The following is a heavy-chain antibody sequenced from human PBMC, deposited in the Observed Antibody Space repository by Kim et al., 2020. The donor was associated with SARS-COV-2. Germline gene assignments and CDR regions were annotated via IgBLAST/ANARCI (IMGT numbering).Heavy chain of an antibody. CDR3: AKDSMLLRYYYYGMDV. J-gene: IGHJ6*02. CDR2: ISWNSGSI. CDR1: GFTFDDYA. Sequence: GGSLRLSCAASGFTFDDYAMHWVRQAPGKGLEWVSGISWNSGSIGYADSVKGRFTISRDNAKNSLYLQMNSLRAEDTALYYCAKDSMLLRYYYYGMDVWGQGTTVTVSS. D-gene: IGHD2-21*01. V-gene: IGHV3-9*01.